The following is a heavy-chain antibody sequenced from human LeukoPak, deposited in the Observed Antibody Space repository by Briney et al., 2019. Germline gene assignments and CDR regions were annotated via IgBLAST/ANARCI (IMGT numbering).Heavy chain of an antibody. D-gene: IGHD4-23*01. CDR3: ARATTAVTPGMKY. V-gene: IGHV5-51*01. Sequence: PGESLKISCKASGYSFANYWIGWVRQMPGKGLEWMGIIYPGDSDTRYSPSFQGQVTISADKSISTAYLQWTSLKASDTAMYYCARATTAVTPGMKYWGQGTLVNVSS. J-gene: IGHJ4*02. CDR1: GYSFANYW. CDR2: IYPGDSDT.